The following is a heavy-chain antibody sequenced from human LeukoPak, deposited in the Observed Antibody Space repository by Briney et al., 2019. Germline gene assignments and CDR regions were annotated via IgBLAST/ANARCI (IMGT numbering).Heavy chain of an antibody. V-gene: IGHV1-18*01. CDR3: ARDGAPFTYYDILTVGGPGDQRNNWFDP. J-gene: IGHJ5*02. D-gene: IGHD3-9*01. CDR2: ISAYNGNT. Sequence: GASVKVSCKASGYTFTSYGISWVRQAPGQGLEWMGWISAYNGNTNYAQKLQGRVTMTTDTSTTTAYMELRSLRSDDTAVYYCARDGAPFTYYDILTVGGPGDQRNNWFDPWGQGTLVTVSS. CDR1: GYTFTSYG.